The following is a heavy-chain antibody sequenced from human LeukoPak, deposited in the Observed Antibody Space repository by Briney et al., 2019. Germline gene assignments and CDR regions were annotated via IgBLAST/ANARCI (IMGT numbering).Heavy chain of an antibody. D-gene: IGHD1-1*01. CDR1: GLTHNRYT. Sequence: PGGALRLYCAVSGLTHNRYTMSWVRQAPGTGLEWVSTLSANCGATYFGDSVQGRFILSSDNSKSTLYLQMTSLRAEDTAVYYCATSLEGFPGLVYFDLWGQGTLVTVSS. J-gene: IGHJ4*02. CDR2: LSANCGAT. CDR3: ATSLEGFPGLVYFDL. V-gene: IGHV3-23*01.